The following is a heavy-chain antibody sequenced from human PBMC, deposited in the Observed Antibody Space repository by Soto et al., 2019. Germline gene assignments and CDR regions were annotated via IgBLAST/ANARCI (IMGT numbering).Heavy chain of an antibody. V-gene: IGHV3-33*01. Sequence: GGTLRLSCAASGFTFSSFGRYWVRQAPAKGLEWVAVICYAGSNTYYTDSVKGRFTISRDNSKNTLYLQMNSLRDEDTAVYYCARDEAADGLFGPLFDDWGQGSLVTVSS. CDR2: ICYAGSNT. CDR3: ARDEAADGLFGPLFDD. J-gene: IGHJ4*02. CDR1: GFTFSSFG. D-gene: IGHD6-13*01.